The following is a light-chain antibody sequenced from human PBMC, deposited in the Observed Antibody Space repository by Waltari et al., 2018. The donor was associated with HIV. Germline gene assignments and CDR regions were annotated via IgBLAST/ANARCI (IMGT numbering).Light chain of an antibody. CDR3: SSYTSSSTLV. V-gene: IGLV2-14*01. Sequence: QSALTQPASVSGSPGQSITISCTATSSDVGGYNYVPWYQQHPGNAPTHRIYEVSKRPSGVSYRCSGSKSGNTASLTISGLQAEDEADYYCSSYTSSSTLVFGGGTKLTVL. CDR2: EVS. CDR1: SSDVGGYNY. J-gene: IGLJ2*01.